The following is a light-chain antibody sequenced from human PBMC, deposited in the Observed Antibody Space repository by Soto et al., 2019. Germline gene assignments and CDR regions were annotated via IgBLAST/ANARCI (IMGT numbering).Light chain of an antibody. J-gene: IGKJ4*01. CDR2: DAP. CDR1: HDISDY. V-gene: IGKV1-33*01. Sequence: DVQMTQSPSSLSASVGDRVTITCQASHDISDYLNWYQYKPGEAPKLLIYDAPRLEAGVPSRFSGRGSGTDFTFSISSLQPEDIATYYCQQYDNVPLTFGGGTKVDIK. CDR3: QQYDNVPLT.